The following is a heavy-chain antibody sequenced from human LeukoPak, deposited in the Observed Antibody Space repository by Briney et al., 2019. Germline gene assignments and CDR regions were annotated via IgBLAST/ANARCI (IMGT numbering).Heavy chain of an antibody. V-gene: IGHV4-59*01. CDR3: AREGTGLGVWFGRSTPFKRGDAFDI. CDR1: GGSISSYY. Sequence: SETLSLTCTVSGGSISSYYWSWIRQPPGKGLEWIGYIYYSGSTNYNPSLKSRVTISVDTSKNQFSLKLSSVTAADTAAYYCAREGTGLGVWFGRSTPFKRGDAFDIWGQGTMVTVSS. D-gene: IGHD3-10*01. CDR2: IYYSGST. J-gene: IGHJ3*02.